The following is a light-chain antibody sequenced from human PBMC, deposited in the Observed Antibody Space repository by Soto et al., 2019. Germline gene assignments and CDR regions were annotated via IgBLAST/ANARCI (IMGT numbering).Light chain of an antibody. Sequence: IQLTQSPSTLHASVGDSVTITCRASQTISDFLAWSQHKPGKAPELLIYDVSVGVNGVPSRCSCSGSWTEIILTISSQELDDFATYYCRQSNPYRTFGQGTMV. CDR3: RQSNPYRT. CDR2: DVS. V-gene: IGKV1-5*01. CDR1: QTISDF. J-gene: IGKJ1*01.